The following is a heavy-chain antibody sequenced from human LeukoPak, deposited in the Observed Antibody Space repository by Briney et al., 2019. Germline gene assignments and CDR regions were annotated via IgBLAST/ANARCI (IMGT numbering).Heavy chain of an antibody. CDR3: AKDFRIGYSAHFDY. CDR1: GFTFRSHA. CDR2: IYENGGTT. Sequence: GGSLRLSGVGSGFTFRSHAMSWVRKAPGKGLEFVSGIYENGGTTYYADSVKGRFSISRDNSKNTLYLQMDSLRGEDTAVYYCAKDFRIGYSAHFDYWGQGALVTVSS. D-gene: IGHD2-21*01. J-gene: IGHJ4*02. V-gene: IGHV3-23*01.